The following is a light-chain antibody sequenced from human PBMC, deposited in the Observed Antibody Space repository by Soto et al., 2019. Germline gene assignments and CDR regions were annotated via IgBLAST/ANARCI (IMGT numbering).Light chain of an antibody. J-gene: IGKJ5*01. CDR2: DAS. Sequence: RMTQSPSTLSASVGDRVTITCRASQTISTWLAWYQHKPGKAPNLLIYDASTLMSGVPSGFSGSGSGTEFTLTISSLQPGDFATYYCQQSETYPLTFGQGTRLEIK. CDR3: QQSETYPLT. V-gene: IGKV1-5*01. CDR1: QTISTW.